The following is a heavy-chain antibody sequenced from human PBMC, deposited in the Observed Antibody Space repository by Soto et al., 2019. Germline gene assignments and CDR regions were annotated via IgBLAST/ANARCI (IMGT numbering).Heavy chain of an antibody. V-gene: IGHV4-30-4*01. CDR1: GGSISSGDYY. CDR2: IYYSGST. CDR3: ARSYCSSTSCYFRGPFDAFDI. D-gene: IGHD2-2*01. J-gene: IGHJ3*02. Sequence: SETLSLTCTVSGGSISSGDYYWSWIRQPPGRGLEWIGYIYYSGSTYYNPSLKSRVTISVDTSKNQFSLKLSSVTAADTAVYYCARSYCSSTSCYFRGPFDAFDIWGQGTMVTVSS.